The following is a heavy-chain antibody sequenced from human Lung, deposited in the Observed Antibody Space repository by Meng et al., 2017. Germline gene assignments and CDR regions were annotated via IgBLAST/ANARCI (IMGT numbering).Heavy chain of an antibody. Sequence: QVQLVRSGAVVKKPGSSVKFACKTYGGSFSTSNFRWVRQAPGQGLEWMGGHIAVFDKTKAAPRFQDRVTFTADESTSTAYMELSSLTFDDTAVYFCARGRRNEPLFDYWGQGTLVTVSS. CDR3: ARGRRNEPLFDY. J-gene: IGHJ4*02. CDR1: GGSFSTSN. V-gene: IGHV1-69*12. D-gene: IGHD1-14*01. CDR2: HIAVFDKT.